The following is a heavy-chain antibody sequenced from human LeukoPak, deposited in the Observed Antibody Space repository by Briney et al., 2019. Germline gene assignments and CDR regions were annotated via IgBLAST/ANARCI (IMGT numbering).Heavy chain of an antibody. Sequence: KASETLSLTCTVSGASISGSGYYWGWIRQPPGKGLEWIGSIYSSGSTYYNASLKSQVSISIDTSKNQFSLRLTSVTAADTAVYYCARQTGSGLFILPGGQGTLVTVSS. V-gene: IGHV4-39*01. J-gene: IGHJ4*02. CDR1: GASISGSGYY. CDR3: ARQTGSGLFILP. CDR2: IYSSGST. D-gene: IGHD3/OR15-3a*01.